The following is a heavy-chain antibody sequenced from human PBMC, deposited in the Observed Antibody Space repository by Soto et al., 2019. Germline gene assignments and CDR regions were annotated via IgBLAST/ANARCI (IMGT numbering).Heavy chain of an antibody. CDR1: GFSFGSYA. CDR3: ARWSYLDY. J-gene: IGHJ4*02. CDR2: ISGSDGKT. Sequence: GGSLRLSCAASGFSFGSYALSWVRQAPGKGLEWVSTISGSDGKTFYADSVKGGFSISRDTSQNTLYLQMNSLSADDTAIYYCARWSYLDYWGQGTRVTVSS. D-gene: IGHD3-3*01. V-gene: IGHV3-23*01.